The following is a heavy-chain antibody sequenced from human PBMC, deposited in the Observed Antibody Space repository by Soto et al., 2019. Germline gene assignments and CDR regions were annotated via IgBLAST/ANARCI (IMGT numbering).Heavy chain of an antibody. J-gene: IGHJ6*02. D-gene: IGHD3-22*01. CDR1: GFIVSSNY. CDR2: IYSGGST. CDR3: AKWTMIVVVVNYGMDV. Sequence: PGGSLRLSCAASGFIVSSNYMSWVRQAPGKGLEWVSVIYSGGSTYYADSVKGRFIISRDDSKNTLYLQMNSLRAEDTAVYYCAKWTMIVVVVNYGMDVWGQGTTVTVSS. V-gene: IGHV3-66*01.